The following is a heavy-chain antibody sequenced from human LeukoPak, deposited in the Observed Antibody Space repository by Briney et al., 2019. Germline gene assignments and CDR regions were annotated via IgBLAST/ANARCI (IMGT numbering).Heavy chain of an antibody. J-gene: IGHJ4*02. CDR3: ARQDLRDDRVWYFDY. D-gene: IGHD3-16*01. V-gene: IGHV4-39*01. Sequence: SETLSLTCAVSGTPIISGAYCWVRIRQPPGKGLEWIGSTRYIGSSFYNPSLKSRVTMSVDTSKNHFSLKLNSVTAADTAVYYCARQDLRDDRVWYFDYWGQGTLVTVSS. CDR2: TRYIGSS. CDR1: GTPIISGAYC.